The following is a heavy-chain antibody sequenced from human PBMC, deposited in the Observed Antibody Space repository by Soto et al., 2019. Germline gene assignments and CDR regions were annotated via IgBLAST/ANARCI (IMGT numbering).Heavy chain of an antibody. Sequence: QVQLVQSGAEVKKHGASVKVSCKASGYTFTIYGISWVRQAPGQGLGWMGWINPYNGNTNYAQKLQCRVTMTTDTSTSTAYIERRSLRSDDTAVYSCARDPVSGNWFDPWGQGTLVTVSS. V-gene: IGHV1-18*01. D-gene: IGHD3-3*01. CDR1: GYTFTIYG. CDR3: ARDPVSGNWFDP. CDR2: INPYNGNT. J-gene: IGHJ5*02.